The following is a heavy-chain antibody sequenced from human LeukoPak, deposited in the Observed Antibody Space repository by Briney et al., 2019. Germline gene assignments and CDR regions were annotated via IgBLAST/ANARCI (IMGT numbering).Heavy chain of an antibody. Sequence: PGGSLRLSCAASEFSFSTYGMHWVRQAPGKGLEWVAVISYAGSNKYYADSVRGRFTISRDNSKNTLFLQMNSLRPEDTAVYYCAKGLGRILLGVLDYWGQGSLVTVSS. CDR3: AKGLGRILLGVLDY. V-gene: IGHV3-30*18. CDR2: ISYAGSNK. J-gene: IGHJ4*02. D-gene: IGHD5-18*01. CDR1: EFSFSTYG.